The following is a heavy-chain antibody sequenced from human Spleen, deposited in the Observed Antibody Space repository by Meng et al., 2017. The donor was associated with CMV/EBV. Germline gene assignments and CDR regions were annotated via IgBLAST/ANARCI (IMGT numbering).Heavy chain of an antibody. CDR2: MYHGGRT. J-gene: IGHJ5*02. V-gene: IGHV4-4*02. Sequence: GGSISSSNWWTWVRQTPGKGLEWIGEMYHGGRTNYNPSLKSRVTISLDESKNQFSLKLSSAIAADTGVYYCARVHGGCSSSSCTLDPWGQGTLVTVSS. CDR3: ARVHGGCSSSSCTLDP. D-gene: IGHD2-2*01. CDR1: GGSISSSNW.